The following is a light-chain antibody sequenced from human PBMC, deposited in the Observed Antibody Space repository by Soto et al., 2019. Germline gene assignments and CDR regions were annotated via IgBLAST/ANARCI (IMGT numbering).Light chain of an antibody. Sequence: IVLTQSPCTLSLSPGERATLSCRVCQSVSSSYLAWYQQKPGQAPRLLIYGASSRATGIPDRFSGSGSGTDFTLTISRLEPEDFAVYYCQQYGSSTGLTFGGGTKVDIK. CDR1: QSVSSSY. J-gene: IGKJ4*01. CDR3: QQYGSSTGLT. V-gene: IGKV3-20*01. CDR2: GAS.